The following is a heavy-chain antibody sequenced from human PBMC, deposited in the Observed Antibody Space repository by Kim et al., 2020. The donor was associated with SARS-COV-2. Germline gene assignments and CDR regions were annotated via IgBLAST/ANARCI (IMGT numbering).Heavy chain of an antibody. Sequence: SLRLSCAASGFTFDDYAMHWVRQAPGKGLEWVSGISWNSGSIGYADSVKGRFTISRDNAKNSLYLQMNSLRAEDTALYYCAKDIARFGYCSGGSCYYYYYYGMDVWGQGTTVTVSS. J-gene: IGHJ6*02. V-gene: IGHV3-9*01. CDR3: AKDIARFGYCSGGSCYYYYYYGMDV. CDR1: GFTFDDYA. CDR2: ISWNSGSI. D-gene: IGHD2-15*01.